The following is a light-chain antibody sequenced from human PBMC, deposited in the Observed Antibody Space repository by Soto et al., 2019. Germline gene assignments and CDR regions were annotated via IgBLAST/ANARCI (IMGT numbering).Light chain of an antibody. CDR3: QQYYHYWT. Sequence: DIQMTQSPSTLSASVGDRVTITCRASQSIDSWLAWYQHKPGKAPKLLIFKASTLETGVPSRFSGSGSGTEFTLTISSLQPDDFATYYCQQYYHYWTFGQGTKVDIK. CDR1: QSIDSW. V-gene: IGKV1-5*03. J-gene: IGKJ1*01. CDR2: KAS.